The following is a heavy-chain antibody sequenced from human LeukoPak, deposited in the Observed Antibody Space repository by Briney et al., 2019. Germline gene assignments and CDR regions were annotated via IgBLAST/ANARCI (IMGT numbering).Heavy chain of an antibody. CDR3: ARVDRYIGTYTGDYYYMDV. V-gene: IGHV4-59*11. CDR2: VYYNGST. J-gene: IGHJ6*03. D-gene: IGHD1-26*01. Sequence: PSETLSLICTVSGVSISSHYWSWLRQPPGKGLEWIGHVYYNGSTTYNPSLTSRVTILLDTSKNQFSLKLSSVTAADTAVYYCARVDRYIGTYTGDYYYMDVWGKGTTVTVTS. CDR1: GVSISSHY.